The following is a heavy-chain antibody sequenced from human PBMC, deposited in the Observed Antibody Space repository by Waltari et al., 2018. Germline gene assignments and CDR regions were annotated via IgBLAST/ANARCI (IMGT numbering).Heavy chain of an antibody. CDR2: IRYDGSNK. CDR1: GFPFRSYG. CDR3: AKSEGNYYYYYMDV. D-gene: IGHD3-10*01. J-gene: IGHJ6*03. Sequence: QVQLVESGGGVVQPGGSLRLSCAASGFPFRSYGLLWSRQAPGQGLEWVAFIRYDGSNKYYADSVKGRFTISRDNSKNTLYLQMNSLRAEDTAVYYCAKSEGNYYYYYMDVWGKGTTVTVSS. V-gene: IGHV3-30*02.